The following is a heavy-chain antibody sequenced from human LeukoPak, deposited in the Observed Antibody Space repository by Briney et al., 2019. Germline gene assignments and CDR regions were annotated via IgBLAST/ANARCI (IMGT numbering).Heavy chain of an antibody. CDR3: AKVCIHSIVVGYTPDY. D-gene: IGHD3-22*01. J-gene: IGHJ4*02. Sequence: PGGSLRLSCAASGFTFSSYAMSLVRQAPGKGLEWVSAISGSGGSTYYADSVKGRFTISRDNSKNTLYLQMNSLRAEDTAVYYCAKVCIHSIVVGYTPDYWGQGTLVTVSS. V-gene: IGHV3-23*01. CDR1: GFTFSSYA. CDR2: ISGSGGST.